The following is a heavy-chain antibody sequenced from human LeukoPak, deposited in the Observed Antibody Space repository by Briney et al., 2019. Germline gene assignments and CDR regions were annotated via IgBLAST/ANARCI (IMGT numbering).Heavy chain of an antibody. V-gene: IGHV3-64D*09. J-gene: IGHJ6*02. Sequence: PGGSLRLSCAASGFTFSSYAMTWVRQAPGKGLEYVSAISSNGGSTYYADSVKGRFTISRDNSKNTLYLQMSSLRAEDTAVYYCVKEQLAKYYYYGMDVWGQGTTVTVSS. D-gene: IGHD6-13*01. CDR3: VKEQLAKYYYYGMDV. CDR1: GFTFSSYA. CDR2: ISSNGGST.